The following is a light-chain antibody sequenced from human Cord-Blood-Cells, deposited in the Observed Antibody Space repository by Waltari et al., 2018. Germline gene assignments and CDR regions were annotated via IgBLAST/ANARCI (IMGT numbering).Light chain of an antibody. J-gene: IGKJ2*03. CDR2: AAS. CDR3: QQSNSYPYS. Sequence: DIQCSQSPSFRSASVGDRVTITCRANQGISSYLAWYQQKPGKAPKLLLYAASTLQSGVTSRFGGSGTGTEFTFTIRSLQTEDFATYYCQQSNSYPYSFGQGTKLEIK. V-gene: IGKV1-9*01. CDR1: QGISSY.